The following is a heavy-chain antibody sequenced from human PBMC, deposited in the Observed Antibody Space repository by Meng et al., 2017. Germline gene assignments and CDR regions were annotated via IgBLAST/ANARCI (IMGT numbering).Heavy chain of an antibody. V-gene: IGHV4-34*01. J-gene: IGHJ4*02. CDR3: AREGNIVGATTGYDY. Sequence: SETLSLTCAVYGGSFSGYYWGWIRQPPGKGLEWIGEINHSGSTNYNPSLKSRVTISVETSKNQFSLKLSSVTAADTAVYYGAREGNIVGATTGYDYWGQGTLVTVSS. CDR1: GGSFSGYY. D-gene: IGHD1-26*01. CDR2: INHSGST.